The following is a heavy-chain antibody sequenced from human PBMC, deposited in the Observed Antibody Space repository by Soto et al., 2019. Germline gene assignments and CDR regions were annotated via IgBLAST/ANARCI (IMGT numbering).Heavy chain of an antibody. V-gene: IGHV3-23*01. Sequence: LSLTCAASGFTFSSYAMSWVRQAPGKGLEWVSAISGSGGSTYYADSVKGRFTISRDNSKNTLYLQMNSLRAEDTAVYYCAKDPGLEPTFNFDYWGQGTLVTVSS. J-gene: IGHJ4*02. CDR2: ISGSGGST. D-gene: IGHD1-1*01. CDR1: GFTFSSYA. CDR3: AKDPGLEPTFNFDY.